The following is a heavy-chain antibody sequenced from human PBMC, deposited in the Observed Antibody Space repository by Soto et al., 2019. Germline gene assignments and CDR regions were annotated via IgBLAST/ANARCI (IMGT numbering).Heavy chain of an antibody. Sequence: SETLSLTCAVYGGSFSGYYWRWVRPPPGKGLEWIGEINHSGSTNYNPSLKSRVTISVDTSKNQFSLKLSSVTAADTAVYYCARGIKWLRLGIDYWGQGTLVTVSS. CDR3: ARGIKWLRLGIDY. J-gene: IGHJ4*02. CDR1: GGSFSGYY. D-gene: IGHD5-12*01. V-gene: IGHV4-34*01. CDR2: INHSGST.